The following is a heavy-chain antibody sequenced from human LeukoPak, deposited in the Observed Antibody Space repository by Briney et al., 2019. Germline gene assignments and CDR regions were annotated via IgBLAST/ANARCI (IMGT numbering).Heavy chain of an antibody. J-gene: IGHJ5*02. D-gene: IGHD2-2*02. Sequence: SETLSLTCAVYGGSFSGYYWSWIRQPPGKGLEWIGEINHSGSTNYNPSLKSRVTISVDTSKNQFSLKLSSVTAAGTAVYYCARRAGRGYCSSTSCYTRSPFDPWGQGTLVTVSS. V-gene: IGHV4-34*01. CDR3: ARRAGRGYCSSTSCYTRSPFDP. CDR1: GGSFSGYY. CDR2: INHSGST.